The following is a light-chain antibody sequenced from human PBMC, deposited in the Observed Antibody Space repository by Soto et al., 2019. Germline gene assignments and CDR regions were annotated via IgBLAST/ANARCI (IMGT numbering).Light chain of an antibody. CDR1: SSDVGRYKY. CDR2: EVS. CDR3: CSYTTTTPHWV. V-gene: IGLV2-14*01. Sequence: QSALTQPASVSGSPGQSITISCTGTSSDVGRYKYVSWYQQHPGKAPKVMIYEVSNRPSGVSNRFSGSKSGNTASLTISGLQAEDVADYYCCSYTTTTPHWVFGGGTKLTVL. J-gene: IGLJ3*02.